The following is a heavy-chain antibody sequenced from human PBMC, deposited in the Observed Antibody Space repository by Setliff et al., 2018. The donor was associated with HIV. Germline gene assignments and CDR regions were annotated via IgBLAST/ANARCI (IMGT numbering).Heavy chain of an antibody. V-gene: IGHV4-39*07. CDR3: ARDRRYFDSSGHDY. D-gene: IGHD3-22*01. Sequence: PSETLSLTCTVSGGSISSSRYYWGWIRQPPGKGLEWIASIYFSGNTRYNPSLKSRVTISVDTSKNQFSLKLRSVTAADTAVYYCARDRRYFDSSGHDYWGQGTLVTVSS. J-gene: IGHJ4*02. CDR2: IYFSGNT. CDR1: GGSISSSRYY.